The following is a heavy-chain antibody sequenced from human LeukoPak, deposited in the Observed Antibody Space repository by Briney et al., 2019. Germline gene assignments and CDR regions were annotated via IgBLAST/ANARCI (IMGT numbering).Heavy chain of an antibody. D-gene: IGHD3-10*01. V-gene: IGHV3-23*01. CDR1: GFTFSSYV. CDR3: AKGPSGSYYGFDI. J-gene: IGHJ3*02. Sequence: PGGSLRLSCAASGFTFSSYVMSWVREAPGKGLEWVSAISGSGGSTYFPDSVKGRFTISRDNSKNTLRLQMNSLRAEDTALYYCAKGPSGSYYGFDIWGQGTMVTVSS. CDR2: ISGSGGST.